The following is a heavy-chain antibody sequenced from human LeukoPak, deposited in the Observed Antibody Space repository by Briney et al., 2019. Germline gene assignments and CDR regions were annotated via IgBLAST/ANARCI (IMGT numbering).Heavy chain of an antibody. J-gene: IGHJ6*03. Sequence: PGGSLRLSCAASGFTFSSYWMHWVRQAPGKGLVWVSRINSDGSSTSYADSVKGRFTISRDNAKNTLYLQMSSLRAEDTAVYYCAREEQWLPKLMDVWGKGTTVTVSS. CDR2: INSDGSST. D-gene: IGHD6-19*01. CDR3: AREEQWLPKLMDV. CDR1: GFTFSSYW. V-gene: IGHV3-74*01.